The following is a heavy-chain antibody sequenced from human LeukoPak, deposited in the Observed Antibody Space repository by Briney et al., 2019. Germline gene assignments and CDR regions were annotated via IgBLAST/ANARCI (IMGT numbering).Heavy chain of an antibody. CDR3: ARVAVIAAAAHRDWFDP. D-gene: IGHD6-13*01. V-gene: IGHV3-48*01. CDR1: GFTFSDYS. J-gene: IGHJ5*02. Sequence: PGGSMRLSCAASGFTFSDYSMNWVRQAPGKGLEWVSYISSSGSTINHADSVKGRFTISRDNAKNSLYLQMNSLRAEDTAVYYCARVAVIAAAAHRDWFDPWGQGTLVTVSS. CDR2: ISSSGSTI.